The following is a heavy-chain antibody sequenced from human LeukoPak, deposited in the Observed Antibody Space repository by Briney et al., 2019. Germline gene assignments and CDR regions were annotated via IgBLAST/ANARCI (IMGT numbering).Heavy chain of an antibody. V-gene: IGHV5-51*01. Sequence: GESLKISCKGSGYDFLNYWIGWVRQMPGKGLEWMGIIFPGDSDTRYSPSFQGQVTMSVDKSISTAYLQWSSLKSSDTAMYYCARLSGRDFDFWGQGTLVTVSS. CDR3: ARLSGRDFDF. D-gene: IGHD1-26*01. CDR1: GYDFLNYW. J-gene: IGHJ4*02. CDR2: IFPGDSDT.